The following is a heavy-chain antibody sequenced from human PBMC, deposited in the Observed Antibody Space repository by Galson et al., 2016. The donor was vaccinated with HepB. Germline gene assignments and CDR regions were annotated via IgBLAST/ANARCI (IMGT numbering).Heavy chain of an antibody. D-gene: IGHD5-12*01. CDR2: IWFDGSNK. Sequence: SLRLSCAASGFTFSSYGMHWVRQAPGKGPEWVAVIWFDGSNKFSADSLKDRFTISRDNSQNTVFMQMDSLRVDDTAVYYCARDSGQYSVGAFDIWGQGTMVTVSS. CDR1: GFTFSSYG. V-gene: IGHV3-33*01. CDR3: ARDSGQYSVGAFDI. J-gene: IGHJ3*02.